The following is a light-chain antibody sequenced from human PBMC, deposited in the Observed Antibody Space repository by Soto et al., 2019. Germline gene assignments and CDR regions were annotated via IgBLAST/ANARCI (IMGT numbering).Light chain of an antibody. V-gene: IGKV1-5*01. CDR2: AAS. CDR3: QQYNSYPTWT. Sequence: DIQMTQSPSTLSASVIDRVTITCRASQTISGYLNWYQQKPGKAPELLIYAASSLESGVPSRFSGSGSGTEFTLTISSLQPDDFATYYCQQYNSYPTWTFGQGTKVDNK. CDR1: QTISGY. J-gene: IGKJ1*01.